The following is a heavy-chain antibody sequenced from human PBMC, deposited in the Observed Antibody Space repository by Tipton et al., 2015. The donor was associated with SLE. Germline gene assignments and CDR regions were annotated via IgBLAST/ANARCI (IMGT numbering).Heavy chain of an antibody. CDR1: GGSISSYY. J-gene: IGHJ4*02. Sequence: TLSLTCTVPGGSISSYYWSWIRQPPGKGLEWIGYISHSGSTNYNPSLKSRVTISVDTSKNQFSLKLSSVTAADTAVYYCAREGLGIDYWGQGTPVTVSS. V-gene: IGHV4-59*01. D-gene: IGHD7-27*01. CDR3: AREGLGIDY. CDR2: ISHSGST.